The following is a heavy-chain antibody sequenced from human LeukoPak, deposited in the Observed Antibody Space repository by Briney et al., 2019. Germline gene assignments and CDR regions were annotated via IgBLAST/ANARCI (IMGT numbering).Heavy chain of an antibody. CDR1: GFTFSNAW. V-gene: IGHV3-23*01. D-gene: IGHD6-6*01. Sequence: QSGGSLRLSCAASGFTFSNAWMSWVRQAPGKGLEWVSAISGSGGSTYYADSVKGRFTISRDNSKNTLYLQMNSLRAEDTAVYYCAKDKVGSGVAAREWFDPWGQGTLVTVSS. CDR3: AKDKVGSGVAAREWFDP. J-gene: IGHJ5*02. CDR2: ISGSGGST.